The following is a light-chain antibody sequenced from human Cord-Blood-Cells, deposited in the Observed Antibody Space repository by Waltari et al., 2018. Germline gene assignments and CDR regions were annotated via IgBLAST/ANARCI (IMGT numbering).Light chain of an antibody. J-gene: IGLJ2*01. Sequence: QSVLTQPPSVSGAPGQRVTISCTGSSSNIGAGYDVHWYQQLPGTAPKLHIYENRNRPSGVPGRFSGSKSGTSASLAITGLQAEDEADYYCQSYDSSLSGWDVVFGGGTKLTVL. V-gene: IGLV1-40*01. CDR1: SSNIGAGYD. CDR2: ENR. CDR3: QSYDSSLSGWDVV.